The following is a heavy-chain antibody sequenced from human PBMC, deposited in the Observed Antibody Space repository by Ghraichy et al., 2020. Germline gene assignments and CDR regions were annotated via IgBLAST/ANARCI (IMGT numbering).Heavy chain of an antibody. CDR2: INPNSGGT. CDR1: GYTFTGYY. CDR3: ARDRGVEMATIDDY. D-gene: IGHD5-24*01. J-gene: IGHJ4*02. Sequence: ASVKFSCKASGYTFTGYYMHWVRQAPGQGLEWMGRINPNSGGTNYAQKFQGRVTMTRDTSISTAYMELSRLRSDDTAVYYCARDRGVEMATIDDYWGQGTLVTVSS. V-gene: IGHV1-2*06.